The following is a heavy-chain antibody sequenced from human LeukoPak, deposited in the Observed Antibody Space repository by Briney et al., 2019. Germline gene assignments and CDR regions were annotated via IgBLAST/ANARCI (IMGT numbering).Heavy chain of an antibody. CDR1: GFTFSSYA. J-gene: IGHJ3*02. CDR3: AREGGRLMVYASDAFDI. CDR2: ISYDGSNK. V-gene: IGHV3-30*01. D-gene: IGHD2-8*01. Sequence: GRSLRLSCAASGFTFSSYAVHWVRQAPGKGLECVAVISYDGSNKYYADSVKGRFTISRDNSKNTLYLQMNSLRAEDTAVYYCAREGGRLMVYASDAFDIWGQGTMVTVSS.